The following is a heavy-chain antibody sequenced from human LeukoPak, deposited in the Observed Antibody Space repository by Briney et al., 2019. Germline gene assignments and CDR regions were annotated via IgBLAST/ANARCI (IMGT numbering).Heavy chain of an antibody. CDR1: GFIFKSYW. Sequence: GGSLRLSCAASGFIFKSYWMSWVRQAPGKGLEWVANIKQDGSEENYVDSVRGRFTISRDNAKNSLYLQMNSLRAEDTAVYYCARVRYDSSGYRGFDYWGQGTLVTVSS. CDR3: ARVRYDSSGYRGFDY. J-gene: IGHJ4*02. D-gene: IGHD3-22*01. V-gene: IGHV3-7*01. CDR2: IKQDGSEE.